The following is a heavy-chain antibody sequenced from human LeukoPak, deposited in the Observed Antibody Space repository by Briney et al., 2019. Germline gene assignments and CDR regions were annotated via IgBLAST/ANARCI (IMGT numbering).Heavy chain of an antibody. CDR3: ARVSHDYGDYGEDY. CDR2: INPNSGGT. J-gene: IGHJ4*02. V-gene: IGHV1-2*02. Sequence: ASVKVSCKASGYTFTGYYMHWVRQAPGQGLVWMGWINPNSGGTSYAQKFQGRVTMTRDTSISTAYMELSRLRSDDTAVYYCARVSHDYGDYGEDYWGQGTLVTVSS. D-gene: IGHD4-17*01. CDR1: GYTFTGYY.